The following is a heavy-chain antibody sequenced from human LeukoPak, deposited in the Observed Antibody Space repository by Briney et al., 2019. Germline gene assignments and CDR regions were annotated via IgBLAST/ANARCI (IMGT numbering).Heavy chain of an antibody. D-gene: IGHD3-9*01. J-gene: IGHJ4*02. CDR3: ARDFSLRYFDPFDY. V-gene: IGHV3-23*01. CDR2: ISGSGGRT. CDR1: GFTFSSYA. Sequence: GGSLRLSCAASGFTFSSYAMTWVRQAPGKGLEWVSGISGSGGRTYYADSVKGRFTISRDNSENTLYLQMNSLRDEDTAIYYCARDFSLRYFDPFDYWGQGTLVTVSS.